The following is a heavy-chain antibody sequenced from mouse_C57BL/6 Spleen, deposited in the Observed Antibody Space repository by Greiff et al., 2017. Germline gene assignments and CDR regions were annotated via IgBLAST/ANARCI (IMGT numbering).Heavy chain of an antibody. Sequence: QVQLQQPGAELVKPGASVKVSCKASGYTFTSYWMHWVKQRPGQGLEWIGRIHPSDSDTNYNQKFKGKATVTVDKASSTAYMQLSSLTSEDSAVYYCAIENYYGKGYFDVWGTGTTVTVSS. CDR2: IHPSDSDT. J-gene: IGHJ1*03. CDR1: GYTFTSYW. CDR3: AIENYYGKGYFDV. D-gene: IGHD1-1*01. V-gene: IGHV1-74*01.